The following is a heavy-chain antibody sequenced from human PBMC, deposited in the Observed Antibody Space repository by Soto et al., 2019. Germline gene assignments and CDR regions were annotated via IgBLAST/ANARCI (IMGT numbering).Heavy chain of an antibody. J-gene: IGHJ6*02. CDR2: MSGSGGST. Sequence: SGMSGSGGSTYYADSVKGRFTISRDNSKNTLYLQMNSLRAEDTAVYYCAKGDIVATIVGYYYYYYGMDVRGQGTTVTVSS. D-gene: IGHD5-12*01. CDR3: AKGDIVATIVGYYYYYYGMDV. V-gene: IGHV3-23*01.